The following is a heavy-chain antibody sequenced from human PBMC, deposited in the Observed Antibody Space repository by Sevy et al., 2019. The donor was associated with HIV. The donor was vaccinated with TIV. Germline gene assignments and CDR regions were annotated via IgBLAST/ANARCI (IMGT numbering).Heavy chain of an antibody. CDR3: VGENTWGRGYS. Sequence: SETLSLTCTVSGGSITSLYWGWIRQPPGKGLEWIANIYYNGNTNYNPSLKSRVTISLDTSKNQFSLRLSSVTAADTAIYHCVGENTWGRGYSWGQGTLVTVSS. CDR2: IYYNGNT. V-gene: IGHV4-59*08. CDR1: GGSITSLY. D-gene: IGHD1-26*01. J-gene: IGHJ4*02.